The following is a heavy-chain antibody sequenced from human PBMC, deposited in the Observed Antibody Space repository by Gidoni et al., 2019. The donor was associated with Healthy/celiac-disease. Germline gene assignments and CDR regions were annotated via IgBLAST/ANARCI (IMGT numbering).Heavy chain of an antibody. Sequence: QVQLVQSGAEVKKPGASVKVSCKASGYTVTSYSMHWVRQAPGQGIEWMVIINPSGGSTSYAQKFQGRVTMTRDTSTSTVYMELSSLRSEDTAVYYCARDGADPPYYDILTGYYDYWGQGTLVTVSS. D-gene: IGHD3-9*01. CDR1: GYTVTSYS. J-gene: IGHJ4*02. CDR2: INPSGGST. V-gene: IGHV1-46*01. CDR3: ARDGADPPYYDILTGYYDY.